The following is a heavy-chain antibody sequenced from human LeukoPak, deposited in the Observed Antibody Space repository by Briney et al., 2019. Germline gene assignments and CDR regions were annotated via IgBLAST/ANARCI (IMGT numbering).Heavy chain of an antibody. D-gene: IGHD1-26*01. V-gene: IGHV3-23*01. Sequence: GRSLRLSCAASGFTFSSYAMSWVRQAPGKGLEWVSAISGSGGSTYYADSVKGRFTISRDNSKNTLYLQMNSLRAEDTAVYYCAKDSGSSLAANWGQGTLVTVSS. CDR3: AKDSGSSLAAN. CDR2: ISGSGGST. J-gene: IGHJ4*02. CDR1: GFTFSSYA.